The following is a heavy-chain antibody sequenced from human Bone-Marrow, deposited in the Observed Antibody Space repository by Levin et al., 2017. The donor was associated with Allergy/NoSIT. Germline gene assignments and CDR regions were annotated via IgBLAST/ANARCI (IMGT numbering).Heavy chain of an antibody. CDR3: ARGDCYSGSCYGPDWFDP. Sequence: PEASVKVSCKTSGYTFTSYNVYWVRQAPGQGLEWMGYINPNSGNTGYAQKFQGRVTMTRNSSITTAYMELSGLRFEDTAIYYCARGDCYSGSCYGPDWFDPWGQGTQVTVSS. CDR2: INPNSGNT. V-gene: IGHV1-8*01. D-gene: IGHD2-15*01. CDR1: GYTFTSYN. J-gene: IGHJ5*02.